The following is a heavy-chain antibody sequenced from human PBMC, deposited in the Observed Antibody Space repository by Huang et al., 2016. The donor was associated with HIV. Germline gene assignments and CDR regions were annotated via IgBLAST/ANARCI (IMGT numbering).Heavy chain of an antibody. CDR2: IKQDGSEK. Sequence: EVQLVESGGGLVQPGGSLRLSCAASGFTFSSYWMSWVRQAPGEGLEWVANIKQDGSEKYYVDSVKGRFTISRDNAKNSLYLQMNSLRAEDTAVYYCASNGYSSSWGDPFDIWGQGTMVTVSS. CDR3: ASNGYSSSWGDPFDI. CDR1: GFTFSSYW. J-gene: IGHJ3*02. V-gene: IGHV3-7*01. D-gene: IGHD6-13*01.